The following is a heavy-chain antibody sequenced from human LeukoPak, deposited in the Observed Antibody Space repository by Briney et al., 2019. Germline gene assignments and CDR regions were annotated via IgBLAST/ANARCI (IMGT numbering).Heavy chain of an antibody. CDR2: IYYSGTT. CDR1: GGSISNSNYY. CDR3: ARRRGYCGNDCYNFDY. V-gene: IGHV4-39*01. Sequence: SETLSLTCTVSGGSISNSNYYWGWIRQPPGKGLEWIGGIYYSGTTYYNPSLKSRVTISVDTSKNQFSLKLSSVTAADTAVFYCARRRGYCGNDCYNFDYWSQGTLVTVSS. J-gene: IGHJ4*02. D-gene: IGHD2-21*01.